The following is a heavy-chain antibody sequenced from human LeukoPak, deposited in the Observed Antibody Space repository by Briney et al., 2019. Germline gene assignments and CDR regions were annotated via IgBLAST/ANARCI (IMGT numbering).Heavy chain of an antibody. Sequence: GGSLRLSCAASGFTFSSYSMNWVRQAPGKGLEWVSSISSSSSYIYYADSVKGRFTISRDNAKNSLYLQMNSLRAEDTAVYYCARDQGYSYGYWYFDLWGRGTLVTVSS. CDR3: ARDQGYSYGYWYFDL. J-gene: IGHJ2*01. D-gene: IGHD5-18*01. CDR2: ISSSSSYI. V-gene: IGHV3-21*01. CDR1: GFTFSSYS.